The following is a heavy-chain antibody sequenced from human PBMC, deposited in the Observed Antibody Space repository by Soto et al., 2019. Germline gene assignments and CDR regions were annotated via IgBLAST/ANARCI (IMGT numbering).Heavy chain of an antibody. Sequence: QVQLVQSGAEVKKPGSSVKVSCKASGGTFSSYAISWVRQAPGQGLEWMGGIIPIFGTANYAQKFQGRVTITADESTSTAYMELSSLRSEDTAVYYCVRGRGIAVAGGGYYYYGMDVWGQGTTVTVSS. CDR3: VRGRGIAVAGGGYYYYGMDV. CDR1: GGTFSSYA. CDR2: IIPIFGTA. V-gene: IGHV1-69*01. J-gene: IGHJ6*02. D-gene: IGHD6-19*01.